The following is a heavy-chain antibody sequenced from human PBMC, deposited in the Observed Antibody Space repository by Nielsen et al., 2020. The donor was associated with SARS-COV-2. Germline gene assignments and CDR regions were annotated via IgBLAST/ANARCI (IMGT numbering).Heavy chain of an antibody. V-gene: IGHV4-31*03. CDR2: ILYNGTT. J-gene: IGHJ4*02. CDR3: ARGARN. CDR1: GDSINNADNS. Sequence: SDTLSLTCSVFGDSINNADNSWSWIRQFPGKGLEWIGYILYNGTTYYSCPLKSRLTISLDTSKTQFSLKLASVTVADTAVYYCARGARNWGQGALVTVAS.